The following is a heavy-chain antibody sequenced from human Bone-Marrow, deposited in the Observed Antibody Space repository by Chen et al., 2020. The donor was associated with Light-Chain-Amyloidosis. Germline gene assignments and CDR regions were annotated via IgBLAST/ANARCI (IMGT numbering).Heavy chain of an antibody. CDR1: GYTFPNYW. J-gene: IGHJ4*02. CDR2: IYPDDSDA. D-gene: IGHD5-12*01. CDR3: ARRRDGYNFDY. Sequence: EVQLEQSGPEVKKPGDSLKISCTGYGYTFPNYWIGWVRQMPGKGLEWMGFIYPDDSDARSSPSFEGQVTISADKSITTAYLQWRSLKASDTAMYYCARRRDGYNFDYWGQGTLVTVSS. V-gene: IGHV5-51*01.